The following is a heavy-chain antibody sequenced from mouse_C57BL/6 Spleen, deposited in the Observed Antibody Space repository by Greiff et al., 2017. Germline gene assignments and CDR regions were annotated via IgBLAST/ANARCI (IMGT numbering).Heavy chain of an antibody. Sequence: VQLVESGAELVKPGASVKISCKASGYAFSSYWMNWVKQRPGKGLEWIGQIYPGDGDTNYNGKFKGKATLTADKSSSTAYMQLSSLTSEDSAVYFCARFRGYGSSYYFDVWGTGTTVTVSS. CDR2: IYPGDGDT. CDR3: ARFRGYGSSYYFDV. V-gene: IGHV1-80*01. D-gene: IGHD1-1*01. CDR1: GYAFSSYW. J-gene: IGHJ1*03.